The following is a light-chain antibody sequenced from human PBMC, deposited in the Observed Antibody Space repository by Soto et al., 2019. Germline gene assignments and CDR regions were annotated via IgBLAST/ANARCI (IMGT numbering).Light chain of an antibody. CDR2: ANT. CDR3: QSYDSSLSGYV. V-gene: IGLV1-40*01. CDR1: SSNLGPTYD. Sequence: QLVLTQPPSVSGAPGQRVTISCTGSSSNLGPTYDVHWYQQLPGTAPKLLIYANTNRPSGVPDRFSGSKSGTSASLAITGLQAEDEADYYCQSYDSSLSGYVFGTGTKLTVL. J-gene: IGLJ1*01.